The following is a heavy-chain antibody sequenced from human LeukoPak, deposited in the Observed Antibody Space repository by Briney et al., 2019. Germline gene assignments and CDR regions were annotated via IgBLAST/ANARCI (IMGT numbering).Heavy chain of an antibody. CDR2: ISNSDGNT. Sequence: GGSLRLSCIASGFTFSSYAMSWVRQAPGKGLEWASTISNSDGNTYYADSVKGRFTISRDNSKNTLYLQMNSLTAEDTAISYCAKATRTLGNWGQGTLVTVSS. CDR3: AKATRTLGN. V-gene: IGHV3-23*01. J-gene: IGHJ4*02. D-gene: IGHD2-15*01. CDR1: GFTFSSYA.